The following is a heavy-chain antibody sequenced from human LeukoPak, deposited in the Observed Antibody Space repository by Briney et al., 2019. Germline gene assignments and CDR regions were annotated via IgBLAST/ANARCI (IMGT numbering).Heavy chain of an antibody. J-gene: IGHJ6*02. CDR3: ARHQGRDFWSGYLSSRGSRYYYGMDV. V-gene: IGHV5-51*01. CDR1: GYSLTSYW. D-gene: IGHD3-3*01. CDR2: IYPGDSDT. Sequence: GESLKISCKGPGYSLTSYWIGWVRQMPGKGLEWMGIIYPGDSDTRYSPSFQGQVTISADKSISTAYLQWSSLKASDTAMYYCARHQGRDFWSGYLSSRGSRYYYGMDVWGQGTTVTVSS.